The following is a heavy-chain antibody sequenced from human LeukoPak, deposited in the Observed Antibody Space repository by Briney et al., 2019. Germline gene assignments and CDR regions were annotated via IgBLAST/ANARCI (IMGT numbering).Heavy chain of an antibody. CDR3: ARDGPSVYFHH. J-gene: IGHJ4*02. CDR1: GGSISSYY. V-gene: IGHV4-59*12. Sequence: PSETLSLTCTVSGGSISSYYWSWIRQPPGKGLEWIGYIYYSGSTNYNPSLKSRVTISVDTSRNQFSLRLSSVTAADTAVYYCARDGPSVYFHHWGQGTLVTVSS. CDR2: IYYSGST.